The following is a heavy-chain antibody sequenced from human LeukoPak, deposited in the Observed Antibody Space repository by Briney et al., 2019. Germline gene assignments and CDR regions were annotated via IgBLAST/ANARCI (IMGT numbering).Heavy chain of an antibody. J-gene: IGHJ4*02. Sequence: PGGSLRLSCAASGFTVSSNYMSWVRQAPGKGLEWVSVIYSGGSTYYADSVKGRFTISRDNSKNTLYLQMNSLRAEDTAVYYCARGRYSYGLDYWGQGTLITVSS. CDR1: GFTVSSNY. CDR2: IYSGGST. D-gene: IGHD5-18*01. V-gene: IGHV3-53*01. CDR3: ARGRYSYGLDY.